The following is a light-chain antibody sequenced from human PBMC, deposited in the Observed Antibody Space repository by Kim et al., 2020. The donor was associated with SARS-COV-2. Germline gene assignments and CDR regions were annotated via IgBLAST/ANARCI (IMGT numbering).Light chain of an antibody. V-gene: IGKV3-15*01. CDR3: QQYTKWPPT. Sequence: EIVMTQSPVTLSVSPGEIATLSCRASQSVSSNLACYQQKPGQAPRLLIYDASTTATGIPARFSGSGSGTEFTLTISSLQSEDFTFYYCQQYTKWPPTFGGGTKLEI. J-gene: IGKJ4*01. CDR2: DAS. CDR1: QSVSSN.